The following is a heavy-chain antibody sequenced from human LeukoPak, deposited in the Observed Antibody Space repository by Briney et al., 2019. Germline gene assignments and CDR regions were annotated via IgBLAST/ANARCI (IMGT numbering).Heavy chain of an antibody. CDR1: GFTFGSYA. CDR3: AKEPLRIAVAGIDY. D-gene: IGHD6-19*01. CDR2: ISGSGGST. Sequence: GGSLRLSCAASGFTFGSYAMSWVRQAPGRGLEWVSAISGSGGSTYYADSVKGRFTISRDNSKNTLYLQMNSLRAEDTAVYYCAKEPLRIAVAGIDYWGQGTLVTVSS. V-gene: IGHV3-23*01. J-gene: IGHJ4*02.